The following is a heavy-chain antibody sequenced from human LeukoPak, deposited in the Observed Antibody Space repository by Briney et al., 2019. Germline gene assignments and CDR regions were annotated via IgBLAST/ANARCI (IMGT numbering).Heavy chain of an antibody. V-gene: IGHV1-2*02. Sequence: ASVKVSCKASGYTFTDYYMHWVRQAPGQGLEWMGWINLNSGGTNFAQRFQGRVTMTRDTSIRTAYMDLSRLISDDTAVYYCARDAGYCTGGSCWYFDHWGQGTLVTVSS. CDR3: ARDAGYCTGGSCWYFDH. D-gene: IGHD2-15*01. J-gene: IGHJ4*02. CDR2: INLNSGGT. CDR1: GYTFTDYY.